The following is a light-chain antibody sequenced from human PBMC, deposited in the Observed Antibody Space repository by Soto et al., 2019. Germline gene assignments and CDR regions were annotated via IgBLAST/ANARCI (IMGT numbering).Light chain of an antibody. CDR1: QSVSSN. CDR3: QQYNDWPLT. CDR2: GAF. V-gene: IGKV3-15*01. Sequence: EILMTQSPVTLSVSPGERATLSCRASQSVSSNLAWYQQKPGQAPSLLIYGAFTRATGIPARFSGTGSGTELTLNISSLQSEDFALYYCQQYNDWPLTFGQGTKVEI. J-gene: IGKJ1*01.